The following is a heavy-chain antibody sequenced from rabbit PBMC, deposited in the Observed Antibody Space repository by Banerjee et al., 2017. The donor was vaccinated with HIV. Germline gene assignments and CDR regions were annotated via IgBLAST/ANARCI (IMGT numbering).Heavy chain of an antibody. D-gene: IGHD4-2*01. V-gene: IGHV1S40*01. CDR3: ARDAGYAGSNL. Sequence: QSLEESGGGLVKPEGSLTLTCTASGFSFSSSYYMCWVRQAPGKGPEWIACIYAGSSGITYYASWAKGRFTISKTSSTTVTLQMTSLTAADTATYFCARDAGYAGSNLWGPGTLVTVS. CDR2: IYAGSSGIT. J-gene: IGHJ4*01. CDR1: GFSFSSSYY.